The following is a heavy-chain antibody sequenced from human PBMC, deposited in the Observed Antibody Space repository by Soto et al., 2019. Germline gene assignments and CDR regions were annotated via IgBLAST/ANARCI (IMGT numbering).Heavy chain of an antibody. J-gene: IGHJ4*02. CDR1: GFSISDCS. CDR3: ASVLGSRRSGSYPSY. D-gene: IGHD3-10*01. CDR2: KSTNNDAI. V-gene: IGHV3-48*01. Sequence: EVQLVESGGGLVQPGGSLRLSCAASGFSISDCSMNWVRRAPGKGLEWISYKSTNNDAIYYADSVKGRFTISRDNAKNSLYLQMNSLRAEDTALYYCASVLGSRRSGSYPSYWGQGTLVTVSS.